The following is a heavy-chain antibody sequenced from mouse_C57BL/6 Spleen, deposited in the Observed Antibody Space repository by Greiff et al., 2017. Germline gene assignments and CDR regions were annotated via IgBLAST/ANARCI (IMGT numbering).Heavy chain of an antibody. Sequence: QVQLQQPGAELVMPGASVKLSCKASGYAFTSYWMHWVKQRPGQGLEWIGEIDPSDSYTNYNQKFKGKSTLTVDKSASTAYMQLSSLTSEDSAVYYCARFVRWSWFAYWGQGTLVTVSA. V-gene: IGHV1-69*01. D-gene: IGHD1-1*01. CDR2: IDPSDSYT. CDR3: ARFVRWSWFAY. J-gene: IGHJ3*01. CDR1: GYAFTSYW.